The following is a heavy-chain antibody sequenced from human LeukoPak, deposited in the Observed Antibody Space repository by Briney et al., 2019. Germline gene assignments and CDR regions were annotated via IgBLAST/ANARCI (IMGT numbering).Heavy chain of an antibody. Sequence: SETLSLTCTVSGGSISSNYYYWGWIRPPPGKGLEWIGSIYYSGSTYYNPSLKSRITISVDTSKNQFSLKLSSVTATDTAVYYCARVPRQWLAPDFDFWGQGTLVTVSS. D-gene: IGHD6-19*01. J-gene: IGHJ4*02. CDR2: IYYSGST. CDR1: GGSISSNYYY. V-gene: IGHV4-39*01. CDR3: ARVPRQWLAPDFDF.